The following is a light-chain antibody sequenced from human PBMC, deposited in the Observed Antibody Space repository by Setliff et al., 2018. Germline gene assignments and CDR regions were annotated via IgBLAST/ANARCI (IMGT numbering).Light chain of an antibody. V-gene: IGLV2-14*03. CDR1: SNDVGSYDF. J-gene: IGLJ1*01. Sequence: ASVSGSPGQSITISCSGTSNDVGSYDFVSWYQQHPGKAPKLIIYDVSNRPSGVSDRFSGSKAGNTASLTISGLQAGDEADYYCSSYTSSSTYVFGTGTKVTVL. CDR3: SSYTSSSTYV. CDR2: DVS.